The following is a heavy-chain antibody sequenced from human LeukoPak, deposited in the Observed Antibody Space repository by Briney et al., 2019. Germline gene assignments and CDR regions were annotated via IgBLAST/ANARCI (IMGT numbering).Heavy chain of an antibody. CDR2: IYHSGST. J-gene: IGHJ3*02. CDR3: SRDRWYDYGSGSYYTDAFDI. CDR1: GYSISNGYY. Sequence: SETLSLTCTVSGYSISNGYYWGWIRQPPGKGLEWIGSIYHSGSTYYNPSLKSRVTISVDTSKNQFSLKLSSVTAADTAVYYCSRDRWYDYGSGSYYTDAFDIWGQGTMVTVSS. V-gene: IGHV4-38-2*02. D-gene: IGHD3-10*01.